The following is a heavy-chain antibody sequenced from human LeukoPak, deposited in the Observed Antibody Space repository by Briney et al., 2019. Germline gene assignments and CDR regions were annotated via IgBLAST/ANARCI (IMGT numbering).Heavy chain of an antibody. V-gene: IGHV3-23*01. D-gene: IGHD6-19*01. CDR2: ISGSGGST. CDR3: ARGHSGWYDY. J-gene: IGHJ4*02. Sequence: PGGSLRLSCAASGFTFSSYAMSWVRQAPGKGLEWVSAISGSGGSTHYADSVKGRFTISRDNSKNTLYLQMNSLRAEDTAVYYCARGHSGWYDYWGQGTLVTVSS. CDR1: GFTFSSYA.